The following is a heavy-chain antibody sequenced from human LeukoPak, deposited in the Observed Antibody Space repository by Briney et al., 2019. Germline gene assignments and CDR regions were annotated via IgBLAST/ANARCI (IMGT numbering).Heavy chain of an antibody. CDR2: TKQDGSEK. V-gene: IGHV3-7*01. Sequence: GGSLRLSCVASGFTFSSYWMSWVRQAPGKGLEWVANTKQDGSEKYYVDSVKGRFTISRDNAKNSLYLQMNSLRAEDTAVYYCARDEPSPDSTDLDYWGQGTLVTVSS. D-gene: IGHD2/OR15-2a*01. CDR1: GFTFSSYW. J-gene: IGHJ4*02. CDR3: ARDEPSPDSTDLDY.